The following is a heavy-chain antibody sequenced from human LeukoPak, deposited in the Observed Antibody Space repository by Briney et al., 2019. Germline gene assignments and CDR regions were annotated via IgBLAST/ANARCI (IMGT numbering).Heavy chain of an antibody. D-gene: IGHD5-18*01. CDR1: GYTFTGYY. CDR2: INPNSGGT. V-gene: IGHV1-2*06. Sequence: ASVKVSCKASGYTFTGYYMHWVRQAPGQGLEWMGRINPNSGGTNYAQKFQGRVTMIRDTSISTAYMELSRLRSDDTAVYYCARSRYTAMVSFDYWGQGTLVTVSS. CDR3: ARSRYTAMVSFDY. J-gene: IGHJ4*02.